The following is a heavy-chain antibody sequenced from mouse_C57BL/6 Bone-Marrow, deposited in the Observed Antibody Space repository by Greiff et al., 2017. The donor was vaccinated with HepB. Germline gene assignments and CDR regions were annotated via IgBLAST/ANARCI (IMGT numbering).Heavy chain of an antibody. D-gene: IGHD1-1*01. CDR3: ARVYGSIYYYAMDY. CDR2: IWSGGST. J-gene: IGHJ4*01. Sequence: LVESGPGLVQPSQSLSITCTVSGFSLTSYGVHWVRQSPGKGLEWLGVIWSGGSTDYNAAFISRLSISKDNSKSQVFFKMNSLQADDTAIYYCARVYGSIYYYAMDYWGQGTSVTVSS. V-gene: IGHV2-2*01. CDR1: GFSLTSYG.